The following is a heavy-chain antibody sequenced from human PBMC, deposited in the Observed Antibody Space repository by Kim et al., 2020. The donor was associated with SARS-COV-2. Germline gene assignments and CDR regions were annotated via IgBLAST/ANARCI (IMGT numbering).Heavy chain of an antibody. CDR2: IYYSGST. D-gene: IGHD3-3*01. V-gene: IGHV4-39*01. Sequence: SETLSLTCTVSGGSISSSSYYWGWIRQPPGKGLEWIGSIYYSGSTYYNPSLKSRVTISVDTSKNQFSLKLSSVTAADTAVYYCARNQRVTDFWSGYPPYFFDYWGQGTLVTVSS. CDR1: GGSISSSSYY. CDR3: ARNQRVTDFWSGYPPYFFDY. J-gene: IGHJ4*02.